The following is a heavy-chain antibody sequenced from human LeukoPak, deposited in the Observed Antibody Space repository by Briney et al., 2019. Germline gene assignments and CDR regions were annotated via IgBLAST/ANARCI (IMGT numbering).Heavy chain of an antibody. CDR3: AREAWNYDILTGYYYYYYMDV. Sequence: TSETLSLTCAVYGGSFSGYYWSWIRQPPGKGLEWIREINHSGSTNYNPSLKSRVTISVDTSKNQFSLKLSSVTAADTAVYYCAREAWNYDILTGYYYYYYMDVWGKGTTVTISS. J-gene: IGHJ6*03. D-gene: IGHD3-9*01. V-gene: IGHV4-34*01. CDR2: INHSGST. CDR1: GGSFSGYY.